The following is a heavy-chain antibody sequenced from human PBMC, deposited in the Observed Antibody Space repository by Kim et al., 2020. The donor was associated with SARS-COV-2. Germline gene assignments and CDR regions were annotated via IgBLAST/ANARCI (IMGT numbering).Heavy chain of an antibody. Sequence: GGSLRLSCAASGFTFSSYAMHWVRQAPGKGLEWVAVISYDGSNKYYADSVKGRFTISRDNSKNTLYLQMNSLRAEDTAVYYCARGDIVVVVAATPTTENAFDIWGQGTMVTVSS. D-gene: IGHD2-15*01. CDR3: ARGDIVVVVAATPTTENAFDI. CDR1: GFTFSSYA. CDR2: ISYDGSNK. V-gene: IGHV3-30-3*01. J-gene: IGHJ3*02.